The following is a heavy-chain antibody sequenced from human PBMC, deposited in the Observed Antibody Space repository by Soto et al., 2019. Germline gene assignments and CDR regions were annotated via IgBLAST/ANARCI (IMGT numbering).Heavy chain of an antibody. V-gene: IGHV3-30-3*01. CDR2: ISYDGSNK. Sequence: GGSLRLSCAASGFTFSSYAMHWVRQAPGKGLEWVAVISYDGSNKYYADSVKGRFTISRDNSKNTLYLQMNSLRAEDTAVYYCARDRYDSSGSLLRFDYWGQGTLVTVSS. J-gene: IGHJ4*02. CDR3: ARDRYDSSGSLLRFDY. CDR1: GFTFSSYA. D-gene: IGHD3-22*01.